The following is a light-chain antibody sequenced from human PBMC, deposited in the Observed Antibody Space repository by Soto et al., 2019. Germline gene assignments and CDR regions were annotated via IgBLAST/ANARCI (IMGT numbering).Light chain of an antibody. CDR1: SSDVGRYNY. CDR3: SSYAGTPFV. CDR2: EVN. Sequence: QSALTQPPSASGSPGQSVTISCTGTSSDVGRYNYVSWYQQHPDKAPKLMISEVNKRASGVPDRFSGSKSGNTASLTVSGLQAEDEADYYCSSYAGTPFVFGTGTKVTVL. J-gene: IGLJ1*01. V-gene: IGLV2-8*01.